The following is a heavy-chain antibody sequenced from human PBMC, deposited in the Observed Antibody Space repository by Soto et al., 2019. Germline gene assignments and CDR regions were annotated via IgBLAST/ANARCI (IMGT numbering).Heavy chain of an antibody. Sequence: SETLSLTCTVSGGSVSSGSYYWSWIRQPPGKGLEWIGYIYYSGSTNYNPSPKSRVTISVDTSKNQFSLKLSSVTAADTAVYYCRGYSYGTFDYWGQGTLVTVSS. CDR1: GGSVSSGSYY. CDR2: IYYSGST. D-gene: IGHD5-18*01. J-gene: IGHJ4*02. CDR3: RGYSYGTFDY. V-gene: IGHV4-61*01.